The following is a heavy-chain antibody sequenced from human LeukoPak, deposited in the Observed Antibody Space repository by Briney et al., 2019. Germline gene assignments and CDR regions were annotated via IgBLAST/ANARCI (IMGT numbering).Heavy chain of an antibody. CDR1: GGSISSYY. CDR2: IYYSGST. J-gene: IGHJ4*02. D-gene: IGHD5-12*01. CDR3: ARGATTKGYYFDY. Sequence: PSETLSLTCTVSGGSISSYYWSWIRQPPGKGLEWIGYIYYSGSTNYNPSLKSRVTISVDTSKNQFSLKLSSVTAADTAVYYCARGATTKGYYFDYWRQGTLVTVSS. V-gene: IGHV4-59*01.